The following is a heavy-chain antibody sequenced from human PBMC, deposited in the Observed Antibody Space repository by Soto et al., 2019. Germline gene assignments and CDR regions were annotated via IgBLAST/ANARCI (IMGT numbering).Heavy chain of an antibody. J-gene: IGHJ5*02. CDR3: ARVSEIVGATTHTDR. D-gene: IGHD1-26*01. V-gene: IGHV3-23*01. CDR2: LSGSGGTT. CDR1: GFTFSSYA. Sequence: GWALRLSCAASGFTFSSYAMSLVRQAPGKGLEWVSALSGSGGTTYYADSVKGRFTISRDNSKNTLFLQMNSLRAEDTAIYYCARVSEIVGATTHTDRWGQVTLVNVS.